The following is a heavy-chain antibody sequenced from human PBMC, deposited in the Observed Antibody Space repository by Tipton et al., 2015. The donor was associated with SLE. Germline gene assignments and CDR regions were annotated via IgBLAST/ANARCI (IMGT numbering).Heavy chain of an antibody. J-gene: IGHJ6*03. D-gene: IGHD6-19*01. CDR1: GGSISSHY. Sequence: TPSLTCTVSGGSISSHYWSWIRQPPGKGLEWIGYIYYSGSTNYNPSLKSRVTISVDTSKNQFSLKLSSVTAADTAVYYCARDRYSSGWPYYYYYMDVWGKGTTVTVSS. CDR3: ARDRYSSGWPYYYYYMDV. CDR2: IYYSGST. V-gene: IGHV4-59*11.